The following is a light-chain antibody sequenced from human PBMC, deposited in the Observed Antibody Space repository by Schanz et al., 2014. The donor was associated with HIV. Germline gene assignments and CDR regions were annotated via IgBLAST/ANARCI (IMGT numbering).Light chain of an antibody. CDR3: GTWDSSLTAVL. V-gene: IGLV1-44*01. Sequence: QSVLTQPPSASGTPGQRVTISCSGSRSNIGTNTVNWYQQLPGTAPKLLIYSNNQRPSGVPDRFSGSKSGTSASLAITGLQAEDEAEYYCGTWDSSLTAVLFGGGTKLTVL. CDR2: SNN. J-gene: IGLJ2*01. CDR1: RSNIGTNT.